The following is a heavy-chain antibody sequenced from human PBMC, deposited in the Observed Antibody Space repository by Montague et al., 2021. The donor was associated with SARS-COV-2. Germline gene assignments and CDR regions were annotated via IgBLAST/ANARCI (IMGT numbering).Heavy chain of an antibody. CDR3: AKDTLRTTVAFFDL. V-gene: IGHV3-23*01. CDR1: GFRFSNYA. J-gene: IGHJ5*02. D-gene: IGHD6-19*01. CDR2: INGGGDSK. Sequence: SLRLSCAASGFRFSNYAKYWVRQAPGKGLEWVSGINGGGDSKFYTGSVKGRFAISRDNPKNTVYLQMNSLRAEDTAVYFCAKDTLRTTVAFFDLWGQGTHVTVSS.